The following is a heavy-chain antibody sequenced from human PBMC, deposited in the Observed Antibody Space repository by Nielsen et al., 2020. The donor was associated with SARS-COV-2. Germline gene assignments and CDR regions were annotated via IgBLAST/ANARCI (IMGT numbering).Heavy chain of an antibody. CDR3: AKMSPPGIAVGTAEYFQH. CDR1: GFTFSNYG. CDR2: ISHDGSNK. D-gene: IGHD6-19*01. J-gene: IGHJ1*01. Sequence: GESLKISCAASGFTFSNYGMHWVRQAPGKGLEWVAIISHDGSNKNYADSVKGRFTISRDNSKNTLYVLMNSLRAEDTAVYYCAKMSPPGIAVGTAEYFQHWGQGTLVTVSS. V-gene: IGHV3-30*18.